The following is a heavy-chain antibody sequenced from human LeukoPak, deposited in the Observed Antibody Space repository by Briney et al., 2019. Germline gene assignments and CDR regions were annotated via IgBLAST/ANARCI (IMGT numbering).Heavy chain of an antibody. CDR3: ASSLSSGYYYKLDY. CDR2: IYYSGST. D-gene: IGHD3-22*01. CDR1: GGSISSYY. Sequence: SETLSLTCTVSGGSISSYYWSWIRQPPGKGLEWIGYIYYSGSTNYNPSLKSRVTISVDTSKNQFSLKLSSVTAADTAVFYCASSLSSGYYYKLDYWGQGTLVTVSS. V-gene: IGHV4-59*01. J-gene: IGHJ4*02.